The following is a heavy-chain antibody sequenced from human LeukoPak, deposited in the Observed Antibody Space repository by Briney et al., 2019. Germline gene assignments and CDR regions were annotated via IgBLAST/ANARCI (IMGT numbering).Heavy chain of an antibody. CDR3: ARDSRNIGQNFDY. CDR1: GFTFSTYG. D-gene: IGHD2/OR15-2a*01. Sequence: GGSLRLSCAASGFTFSTYGMHWVRQAPGKGLEWVAFIRYDGTNQFYADSVKGRFTISRDNSKNTLYLQMNSLRPKDTAVYYCARDSRNIGQNFDYWGQGTLVTVSS. V-gene: IGHV3-30*02. J-gene: IGHJ4*02. CDR2: IRYDGTNQ.